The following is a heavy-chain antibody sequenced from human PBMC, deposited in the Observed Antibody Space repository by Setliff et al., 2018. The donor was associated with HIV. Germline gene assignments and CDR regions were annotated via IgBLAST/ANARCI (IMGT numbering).Heavy chain of an antibody. CDR2: ISAYTANT. D-gene: IGHD3-9*01. V-gene: IGHV1-18*01. CDR1: GYTFPNYG. J-gene: IGHJ1*01. Sequence: ASVKVSCKASGYTFPNYGITWVRQAPGQGLEWMGWISAYTANTNYAEKFQGRVTITADTATDTAYMELSSLRPEDTAVYYCATDHHILTGYYTPPGYWGQRTLVTASS. CDR3: ATDHHILTGYYTPPGY.